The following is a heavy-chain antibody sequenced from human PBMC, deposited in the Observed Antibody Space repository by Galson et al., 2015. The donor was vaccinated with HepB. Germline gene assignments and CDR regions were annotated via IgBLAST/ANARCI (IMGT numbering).Heavy chain of an antibody. CDR3: ARDLSHPGSSSWYYYYGMDV. CDR1: GYTFTSYG. V-gene: IGHV1-18*01. Sequence: SVKVSCKASGYTFTSYGISWVRQAPGQGLEWMGWISAYNGNTNYAQKLQGRVTMTTDTSTSTAYMELRSLRSDDTAVYYCARDLSHPGSSSWYYYYGMDVWGQGTTVTVSS. CDR2: ISAYNGNT. J-gene: IGHJ6*02. D-gene: IGHD6-13*01.